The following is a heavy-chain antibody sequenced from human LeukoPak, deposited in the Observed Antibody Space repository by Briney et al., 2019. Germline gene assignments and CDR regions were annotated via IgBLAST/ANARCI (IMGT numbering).Heavy chain of an antibody. Sequence: ASVKVSCKASGYTFTGYYMHWVRQAPGQGLEWMGWINPNSGGTNYAQKFQGRVTMTRDTSISTAYMELRSLTSDDTAVYYCASHYSSGYSPFDYWGQGTLVTVSS. CDR1: GYTFTGYY. CDR2: INPNSGGT. CDR3: ASHYSSGYSPFDY. D-gene: IGHD3-22*01. V-gene: IGHV1-2*02. J-gene: IGHJ4*02.